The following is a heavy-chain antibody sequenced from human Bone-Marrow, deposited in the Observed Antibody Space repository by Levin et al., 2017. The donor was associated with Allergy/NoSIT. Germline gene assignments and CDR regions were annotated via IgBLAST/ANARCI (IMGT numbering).Heavy chain of an antibody. V-gene: IGHV4-34*01. CDR2: INHSGST. D-gene: IGHD6-19*01. CDR1: GGSFSGYY. Sequence: SETLSLTCAVYGGSFSGYYWSWIRQPPGKGLEWIGEINHSGSTNYNPSLKSRVTISVDTSKNQFSLKLSSVTAADTAVYYCARLLAGLTSHLDYWGQGTLVTVSS. CDR3: ARLLAGLTSHLDY. J-gene: IGHJ4*02.